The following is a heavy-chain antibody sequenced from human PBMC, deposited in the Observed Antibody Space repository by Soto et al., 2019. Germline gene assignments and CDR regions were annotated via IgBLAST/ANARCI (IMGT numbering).Heavy chain of an antibody. CDR3: ARGSPQFWQLFDN. J-gene: IGHJ4*02. V-gene: IGHV1-8*01. CDR2: MEPSTGRT. CDR1: GYSFTSLD. D-gene: IGHD3-3*01. Sequence: ASVKVSCKASGYSFTSLDINWVRQTAGQGLEWMGWMEPSTGRTGYAQKFQGRVTMTRDTSINTAYMELTTLTSDDTAFYYCARGSPQFWQLFDNWGQGALVTVSS.